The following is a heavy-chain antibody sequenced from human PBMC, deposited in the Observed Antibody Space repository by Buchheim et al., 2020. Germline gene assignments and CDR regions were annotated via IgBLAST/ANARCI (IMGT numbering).Heavy chain of an antibody. D-gene: IGHD3-16*01. CDR2: ISYDGSNK. CDR1: GFTFSTSG. CDR3: AKDRTVCGLGKIDY. J-gene: IGHJ4*02. Sequence: QVHLVESGGGVVQSGRSLRLSCAASGFTFSTSGMHWVRQAPGKGLEWVAVISYDGSNKYYGDSVKGRFTISRDNSKNTLYLQMNSLRAEDTAVYYCAKDRTVCGLGKIDYWGQGTL. V-gene: IGHV3-30*18.